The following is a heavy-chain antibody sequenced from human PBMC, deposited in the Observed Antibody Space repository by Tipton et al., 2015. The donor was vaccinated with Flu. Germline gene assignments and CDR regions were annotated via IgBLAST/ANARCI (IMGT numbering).Heavy chain of an antibody. CDR3: AAPSGRRVGAWQWLFSY. J-gene: IGHJ4*02. CDR2: IFYSGST. V-gene: IGHV4-38-2*01. D-gene: IGHD6-19*01. Sequence: TLSLTCGVSGFSISSGYYWGWIRQPPGKGLEWIGSIFYSGSTYYNPSLKSRVTIPVDTSKNQFSLKLSSVTAADTAVYYRAAPSGRRVGAWQWLFSYWGQGTLVTVSS. CDR1: GFSISSGYY.